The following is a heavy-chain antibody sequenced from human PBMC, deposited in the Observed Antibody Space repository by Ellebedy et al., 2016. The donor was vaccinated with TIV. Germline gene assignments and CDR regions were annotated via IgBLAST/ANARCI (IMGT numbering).Heavy chain of an antibody. Sequence: AASVKVSCKASGYTFTSYAMHWLRQAPGQRLEWMGWVYPGNGDTRYSQKFQDRITFSWDTSASTAYMELSSLRSEDTAVYYCARDPRNGWAPIDHWGQGTLVTVSS. D-gene: IGHD6-19*01. CDR2: VYPGNGDT. J-gene: IGHJ4*02. V-gene: IGHV1-3*01. CDR1: GYTFTSYA. CDR3: ARDPRNGWAPIDH.